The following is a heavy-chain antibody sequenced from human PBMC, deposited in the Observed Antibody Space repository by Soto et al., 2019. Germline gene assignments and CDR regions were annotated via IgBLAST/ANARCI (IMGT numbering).Heavy chain of an antibody. V-gene: IGHV6-1*01. Sequence: LXLPFAISSDIVSINSASFNCVRLSPSRGLEWLGRTYYRSKLYSVYAPSVKSRISIKTDTSKNQFSLQLNSVTPDDTAIYYCERGNGRLRTWGQGTLVTVSS. CDR2: TYYRSKLYS. D-gene: IGHD4-17*01. CDR1: SDIVSINSAS. J-gene: IGHJ4*02. CDR3: ERGNGRLRT.